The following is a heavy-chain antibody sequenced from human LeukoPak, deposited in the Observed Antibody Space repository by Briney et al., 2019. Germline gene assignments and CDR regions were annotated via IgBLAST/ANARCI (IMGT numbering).Heavy chain of an antibody. CDR3: ARSVLSVWGSHRYFDY. CDR1: GGSISSSSYY. CDR2: IYYSGST. J-gene: IGHJ4*02. D-gene: IGHD3-16*02. Sequence: SETLSLTCTVSGGSISSSSYYWGWIRQPPGKGLEWIGSIYYSGSTYYNPSLKSRVTISVDTSKNQFSLKLSSVTAAATAVYYCARSVLSVWGSHRYFDYWGQGTLVTVSS. V-gene: IGHV4-39*01.